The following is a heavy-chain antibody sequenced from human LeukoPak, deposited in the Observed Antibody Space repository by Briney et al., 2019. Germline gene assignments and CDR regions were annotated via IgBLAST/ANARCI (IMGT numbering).Heavy chain of an antibody. J-gene: IGHJ4*02. CDR1: GFTFSSYW. V-gene: IGHV3-74*01. CDR3: ATAVSGWYGFYY. D-gene: IGHD6-19*01. CDR2: INSDGSST. Sequence: PGGSLRLSCAASGFTFSSYWMHWVRQAPGKGLVWISRINSDGSSTSYADSVKGRFTIFRDNAKNTLFLQMNSLGAEDTAVYYCATAVSGWYGFYYWGQGTLVTVSS.